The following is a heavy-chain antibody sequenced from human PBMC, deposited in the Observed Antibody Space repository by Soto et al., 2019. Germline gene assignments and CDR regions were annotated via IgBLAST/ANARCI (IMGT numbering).Heavy chain of an antibody. V-gene: IGHV3-30-3*01. CDR2: ISYDGSNK. D-gene: IGHD1-1*01. CDR3: ARGRDGYNWVFDY. J-gene: IGHJ4*02. CDR1: GFTFSSYA. Sequence: GGSLRLSCAASGFTFSSYAMHWVRQAPGKGLEWVAVISYDGSNKYYADSVKGRFTISRDNSKNTLYLQMNSLRAEDTAVYYCARGRDGYNWVFDYWGQGTLVTVSS.